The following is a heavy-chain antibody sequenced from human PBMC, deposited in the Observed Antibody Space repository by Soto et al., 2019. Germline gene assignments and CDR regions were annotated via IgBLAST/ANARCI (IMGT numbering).Heavy chain of an antibody. CDR3: TATLSIAARPSHYYGMDV. Sequence: GGSLRLSCAASGFTFSNAWMSWVRQAPGKXLEWVGRIKSKTDGGTTDYAAPVKGRFTISRDDSKNTLYLQMNSLKTEDTAVYYCTATLSIAARPSHYYGMDVWGQGTTVTVSS. J-gene: IGHJ6*02. CDR2: IKSKTDGGTT. V-gene: IGHV3-15*01. CDR1: GFTFSNAW. D-gene: IGHD6-6*01.